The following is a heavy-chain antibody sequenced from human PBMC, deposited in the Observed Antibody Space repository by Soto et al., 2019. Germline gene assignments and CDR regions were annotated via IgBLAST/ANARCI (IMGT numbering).Heavy chain of an antibody. CDR1: GFTFSNYA. V-gene: IGHV3-30-3*01. D-gene: IGHD6-19*01. Sequence: QVQLVESGGGVVQPGRSLRLSCAASGFTFSNYAMHWVRQAPGKGLERVAVISYDGSNKYYADSVKGRFTISRDNSKNTLYLQMNSLRAEDTAVYYCARDPLAVERPYWGQGTLVTVSS. CDR3: ARDPLAVERPY. J-gene: IGHJ4*02. CDR2: ISYDGSNK.